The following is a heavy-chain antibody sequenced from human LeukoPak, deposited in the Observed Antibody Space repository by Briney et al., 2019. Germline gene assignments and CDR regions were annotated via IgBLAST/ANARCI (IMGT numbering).Heavy chain of an antibody. V-gene: IGHV4-34*01. Sequence: PSETLSLTCAVYGGSFSGYYWSWIRQPPGKGLEWIGEINHSGSTNYNPSLKSRVTISVDTSKNQFSLKLSSVTAADTAVYYCARGCSSWSSALYYFDYWGQGTLVTVSS. CDR2: INHSGST. D-gene: IGHD6-13*01. J-gene: IGHJ4*02. CDR1: GGSFSGYY. CDR3: ARGCSSWSSALYYFDY.